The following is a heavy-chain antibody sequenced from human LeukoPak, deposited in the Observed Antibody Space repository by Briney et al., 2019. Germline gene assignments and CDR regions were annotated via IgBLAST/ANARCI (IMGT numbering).Heavy chain of an antibody. Sequence: PGGSLRLSCAASGFTFSNYGMHWVRQAPGKGLEWVAVIWYDGSNKYYADSVKGRFTISRDNSKNTLYLQMNSLRAEDTAVYYCARDAKHIVVVTAIPHWFDPWGQGTLVTVSS. CDR1: GFTFSNYG. J-gene: IGHJ5*02. CDR2: IWYDGSNK. CDR3: ARDAKHIVVVTAIPHWFDP. D-gene: IGHD2-21*02. V-gene: IGHV3-33*01.